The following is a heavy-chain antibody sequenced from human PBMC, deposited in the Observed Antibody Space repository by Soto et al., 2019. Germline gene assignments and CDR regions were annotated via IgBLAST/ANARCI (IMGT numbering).Heavy chain of an antibody. CDR2: ISYDGINK. J-gene: IGHJ4*02. CDR1: GFTFSNYG. V-gene: IGHV3-30*18. D-gene: IGHD6-6*01. Sequence: GGSLRLSCAASGFTFSNYGMHWVRQAPGKGLEWVAVISYDGINKYYADSVKGRFTISRDNSKNTLYLQMNSLRGEDTAVYYCAKENNEYGSSSDDYWGQGTLVTVSS. CDR3: AKENNEYGSSSDDY.